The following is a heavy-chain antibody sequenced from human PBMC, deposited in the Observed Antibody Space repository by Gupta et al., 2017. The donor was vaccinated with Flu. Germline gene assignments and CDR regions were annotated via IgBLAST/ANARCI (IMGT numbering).Heavy chain of an antibody. CDR2: INPNSGGT. V-gene: IGHV1-2*02. CDR3: ARDSQWLVSYYYYGMDV. Sequence: GQGLEWMGWINPNSGGTNYAQKFQGRVTMTRDTSISTAYMELSRLRSDDTAVYYCARDSQWLVSYYYYGMDVWGQGTTVTVSS. J-gene: IGHJ6*02. D-gene: IGHD6-19*01.